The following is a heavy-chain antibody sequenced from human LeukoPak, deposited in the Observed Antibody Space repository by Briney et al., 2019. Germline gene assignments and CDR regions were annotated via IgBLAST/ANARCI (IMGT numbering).Heavy chain of an antibody. CDR1: GFTFSSYW. CDR2: IKQDGSEK. D-gene: IGHD6-13*01. CDR3: AREAYSSSWTITFNWFDP. V-gene: IGHV3-7*01. J-gene: IGHJ5*02. Sequence: WGSLRLSCAASGFTFSSYWMSWVRQAPGKGLEWVANIKQDGSEKYYVDSVKGRFTISRDNSKNTLYLQMNSLRPDDTSVYYCAREAYSSSWTITFNWFDPWGQGTLVTVSS.